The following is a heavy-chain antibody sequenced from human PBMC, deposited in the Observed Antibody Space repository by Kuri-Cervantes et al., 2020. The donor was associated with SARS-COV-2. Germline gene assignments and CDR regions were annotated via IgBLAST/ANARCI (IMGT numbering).Heavy chain of an antibody. Sequence: GESLKISCAASGFTFSSYSMNWVRQAPGKGLEWVSSISSSSSYIYYADSVKGRFTISRDNAKNSLYLQMNSLRAEDTAVYYCARDKDDYSNYGDYGMDVWGQGTTVTDSS. CDR2: ISSSSSYI. J-gene: IGHJ6*02. D-gene: IGHD4-11*01. V-gene: IGHV3-21*01. CDR3: ARDKDDYSNYGDYGMDV. CDR1: GFTFSSYS.